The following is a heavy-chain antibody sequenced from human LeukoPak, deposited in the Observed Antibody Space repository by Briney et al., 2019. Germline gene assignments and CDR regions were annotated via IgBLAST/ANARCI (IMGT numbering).Heavy chain of an antibody. D-gene: IGHD2/OR15-2a*01. CDR3: AREWQYQFDY. V-gene: IGHV4-39*07. CDR2: VYHRGIT. J-gene: IGHJ4*02. CDR1: GGSINNTNYY. Sequence: SETLCLTCSVSGGSINNTNYYWAWIRQSPEEGLEWIGSVYHRGITYYTPSLKSRVSISVDTSKNQFFLKVTSVTAADTAVYYCAREWQYQFDYWGQGSLVAISS.